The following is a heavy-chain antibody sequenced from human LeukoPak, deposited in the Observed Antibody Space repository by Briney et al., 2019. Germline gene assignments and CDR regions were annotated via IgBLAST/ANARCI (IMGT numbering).Heavy chain of an antibody. CDR2: IGGSRGTT. CDR3: AKGPYGPGAFDI. D-gene: IGHD3-10*01. CDR1: GFTFSSSV. V-gene: IGHV3-23*01. J-gene: IGHJ3*02. Sequence: PGGFLRLSCAASGFTFSSSVMSWVRQAPGKGLEWVSDIGGSRGTTNYADSVKGRFTISRDNSKNTLYLQMNSLRAEDTAVYYCAKGPYGPGAFDIWGQGTMVTVSS.